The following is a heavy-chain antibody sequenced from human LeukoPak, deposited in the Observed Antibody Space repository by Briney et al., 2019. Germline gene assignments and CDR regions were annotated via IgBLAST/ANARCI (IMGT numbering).Heavy chain of an antibody. D-gene: IGHD6-19*01. CDR2: IYCSGST. V-gene: IGHV4-31*03. CDR1: GGSISSGTSY. J-gene: IGHJ4*02. Sequence: KPSETLSLTCTVSGGSISSGTSYWSWIRQHPGQGLDWIGYIYCSGSTYYNPSLKSRVTISVDTSKNQFSLHLSSVTAADTAVYYCARGLRKTDGSGWYGGYYFDYWGQGTLVTVSS. CDR3: ARGLRKTDGSGWYGGYYFDY.